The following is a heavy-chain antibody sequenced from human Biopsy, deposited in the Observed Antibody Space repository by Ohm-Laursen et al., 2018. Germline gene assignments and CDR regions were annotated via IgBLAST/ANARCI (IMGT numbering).Heavy chain of an antibody. D-gene: IGHD3-3*01. J-gene: IGHJ4*02. V-gene: IGHV4-39*01. CDR1: GGSISDSTYH. Sequence: GTLPLTCTVSGGSISDSTYHWGWIRQSPGKGLEWIGNIYYSGNTDYSPSLKSRVTISVDTSNNQFSLKLMSVTAADTAVYYCARQVDFWSGYVDYWGQGTLVAVSS. CDR3: ARQVDFWSGYVDY. CDR2: IYYSGNT.